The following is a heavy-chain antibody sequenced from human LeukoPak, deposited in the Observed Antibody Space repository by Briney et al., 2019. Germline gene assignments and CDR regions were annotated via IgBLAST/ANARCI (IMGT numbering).Heavy chain of an antibody. CDR1: GYTFTSYG. D-gene: IGHD5-18*01. CDR3: ARGFGYSYGYASNY. Sequence: ASVKVSCKASGYTFTSYGISWVRQAPGQGLEWMGWISAYNGNTNYAQKFQGRVTMTRDTSTSTVYMELSSLRSEDTAVYYCARGFGYSYGYASNYWGQGTLVTVSS. V-gene: IGHV1-18*01. CDR2: ISAYNGNT. J-gene: IGHJ4*02.